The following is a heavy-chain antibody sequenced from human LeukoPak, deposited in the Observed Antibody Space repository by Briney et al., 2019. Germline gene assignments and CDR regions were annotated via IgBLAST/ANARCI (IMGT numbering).Heavy chain of an antibody. J-gene: IGHJ5*02. V-gene: IGHV3-73*01. CDR3: TSQVGATNH. CDR1: GFTFSGSA. CDR2: IRSKANSYAT. Sequence: GGSLKLSCAASGFTFSGSAMHWVRQASGKGLEWVGRIRSKANSYATAYAASVKGRFTISRDDSKNTAYLQMNSLKTEDTAVYYCTSQVGATNHWGQGTLVTVSS. D-gene: IGHD1-26*01.